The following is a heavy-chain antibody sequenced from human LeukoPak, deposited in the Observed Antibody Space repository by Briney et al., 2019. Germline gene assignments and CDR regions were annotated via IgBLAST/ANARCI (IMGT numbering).Heavy chain of an antibody. CDR2: IYTTGST. CDR1: GGTISSYY. D-gene: IGHD6-19*01. CDR3: ARKVAVACKAVFDF. Sequence: PSETLSLTCTVSGGTISSYYWSWIRQPAGKGVEWIGRIYTTGSTNYNPSLKSRVNMSVDTSKNQFSLKLSSVTAADTAVYYCARKVAVACKAVFDFWGQGTLVTVSS. J-gene: IGHJ4*02. V-gene: IGHV4-4*07.